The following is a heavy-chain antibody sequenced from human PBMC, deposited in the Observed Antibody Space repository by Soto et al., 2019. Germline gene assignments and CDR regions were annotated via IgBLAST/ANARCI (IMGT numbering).Heavy chain of an antibody. Sequence: GASVKVSCKASGGTFSRYSITWVRQAPGHGLEWIGRIIPIFGIASYAQKFQGRVTITADESTSTAYMELSSLRSDDTAVYYCAREDRDRETGLVPAAIAGMDVWGQGTTVTVSS. J-gene: IGHJ6*02. CDR3: AREDRDRETGLVPAAIAGMDV. CDR2: IIPIFGIA. D-gene: IGHD2-2*01. V-gene: IGHV1-69*13. CDR1: GGTFSRYS.